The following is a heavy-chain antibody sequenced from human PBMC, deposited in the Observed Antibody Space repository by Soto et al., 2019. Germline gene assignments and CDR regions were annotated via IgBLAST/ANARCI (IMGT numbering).Heavy chain of an antibody. CDR2: IKSKIDGGTT. D-gene: IGHD3-16*01. V-gene: IGHV3-15*07. Sequence: GGPLILSCAASGFTFNTAWINWVRQAPGKGLEWVGRIKSKIDGGTTDFAASVKGRFAISRDDSTDMVYLQMNSLKPEDTAMYYCTTDSLFTLMLVRFDLWGHGTLVTVSS. CDR1: GFTFNTAW. CDR3: TTDSLFTLMLVRFDL. J-gene: IGHJ4*01.